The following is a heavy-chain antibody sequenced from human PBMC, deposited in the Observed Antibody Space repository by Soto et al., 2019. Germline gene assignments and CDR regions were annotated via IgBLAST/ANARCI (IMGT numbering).Heavy chain of an antibody. CDR1: GGTFSNYV. CDR2: ISPIYDAA. J-gene: IGHJ3*01. CDR3: ARYWTAGTFYGAFDV. V-gene: IGHV1-69*06. Sequence: QVQLVQSGAEVKKTGSSVQVSCEASGGTFSNYVISWLRQAPGQGPEWMGGISPIYDAANYARKFRGRVTITTYKSTNTAYMELISLKSEDTASYYCARYWTAGTFYGAFDVGGQGPMVIVSP. D-gene: IGHD2-8*02.